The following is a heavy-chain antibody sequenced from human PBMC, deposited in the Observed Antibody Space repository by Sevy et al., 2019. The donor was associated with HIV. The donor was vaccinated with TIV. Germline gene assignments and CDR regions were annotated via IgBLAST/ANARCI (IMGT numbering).Heavy chain of an antibody. CDR3: ARSLKDWTPSAGH. CDR1: GFIFSDYY. V-gene: IGHV3-11*06. J-gene: IGHJ4*02. Sequence: GGSLRLSCTASGFIFSDYYMSWIRQAPGKGLECVSFISSTTGYTNYADSVKGRFTISRDNAKNSLYLQMNNLRAEDTAVYYCARSLKDWTPSAGHWGQGTLVTVSS. D-gene: IGHD1-1*01. CDR2: ISSTTGYT.